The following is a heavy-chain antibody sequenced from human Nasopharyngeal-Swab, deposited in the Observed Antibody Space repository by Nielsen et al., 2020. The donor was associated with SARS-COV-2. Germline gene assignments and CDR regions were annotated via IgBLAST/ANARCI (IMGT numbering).Heavy chain of an antibody. CDR3: ARTRGVLRLRCFDY. CDR2: INHSGST. J-gene: IGHJ4*02. Sequence: WIRQSPGKGLEWIGEINHSGSTNYNPSLKRRVTISVDTSKNQFSLKLSSVTAADTAVYYCARTRGVLRLRCFDYWGQGTLVTVSS. D-gene: IGHD4-17*01. V-gene: IGHV4-34*01.